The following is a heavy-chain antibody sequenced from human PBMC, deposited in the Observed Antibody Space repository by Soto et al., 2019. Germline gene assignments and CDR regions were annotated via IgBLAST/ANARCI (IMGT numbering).Heavy chain of an antibody. CDR1: GFTFSSYA. V-gene: IGHV3-23*01. CDR2: ISGSGGST. Sequence: PGGSLRLSCAASGFTFSSYAMSWVRQAPGKGLEWVSAISGSGGSTYYADSVKGRITISRDNSKNTLYLQMNSLRAEDTAVYYCAKDRFRDTAMVDFDYWGQGTLVTVSS. J-gene: IGHJ4*02. D-gene: IGHD5-18*01. CDR3: AKDRFRDTAMVDFDY.